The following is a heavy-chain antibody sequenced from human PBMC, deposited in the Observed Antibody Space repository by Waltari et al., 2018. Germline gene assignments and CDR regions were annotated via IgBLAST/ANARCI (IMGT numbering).Heavy chain of an antibody. Sequence: QMQLVQSGPEVKKPGPSVKVSCKASGFTFTSSAMQWVRPARGQRLEWIGWIVVGSGNTNYAQKFQERVTITRDMSTSTAYMELSSLRSEDTAVYYGAAGYSSSWYYGMDVWGQGTTVTVSS. CDR1: GFTFTSSA. CDR2: IVVGSGNT. V-gene: IGHV1-58*02. J-gene: IGHJ6*02. D-gene: IGHD6-13*01. CDR3: AAGYSSSWYYGMDV.